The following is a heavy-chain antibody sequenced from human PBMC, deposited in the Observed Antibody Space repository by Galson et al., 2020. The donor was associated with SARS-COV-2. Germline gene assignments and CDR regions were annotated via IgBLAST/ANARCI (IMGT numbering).Heavy chain of an antibody. CDR1: GYSFANYW. D-gene: IGHD5-18*01. V-gene: IGHV5-51*01. Sequence: HGESLKISCQGSGYSFANYWIGWVRHVPGKGLEWMGFIYPGDSDTRYSPSSQGQVTVSVDRSINTAYLHWGSLRASDTAMYYCVRHLAPGYSFGYKFDAFSAWGRGTMVTVSS. J-gene: IGHJ3*01. CDR3: VRHLAPGYSFGYKFDAFSA. CDR2: IYPGDSDT.